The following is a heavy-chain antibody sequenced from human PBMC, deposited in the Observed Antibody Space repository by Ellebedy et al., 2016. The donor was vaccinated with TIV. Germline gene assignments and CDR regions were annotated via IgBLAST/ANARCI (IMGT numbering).Heavy chain of an antibody. V-gene: IGHV4-39*02. J-gene: IGHJ3*01. Sequence: MPSETLSLTCTVSGDSIFSSTNYWGWVRQSPGKGLEWVGTIFYDGPTYYNPSLKRRLTISVDTSRNHFSLTLNSVTAADTATYYCARHLGVRAFEYWGPGTMVTVAS. CDR1: GDSIFSSTNY. CDR2: IFYDGPT. D-gene: IGHD2/OR15-2a*01. CDR3: ARHLGVRAFEY.